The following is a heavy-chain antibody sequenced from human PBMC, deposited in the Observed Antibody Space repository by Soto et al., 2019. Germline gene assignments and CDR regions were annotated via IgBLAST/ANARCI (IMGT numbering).Heavy chain of an antibody. CDR2: IYYSGST. J-gene: IGHJ4*02. CDR3: ARVQNDYVWGSYRYGFDY. D-gene: IGHD3-16*02. V-gene: IGHV4-59*01. Sequence: PSETLSLTCTVSGGSNSSYYWSWIRQPPGKGLEWIGYIYYSGSTNYNPSLKSRVTISVDTSKNQFSLKLSSVTAADTAVYYCARVQNDYVWGSYRYGFDYWGQGTLVTVSS. CDR1: GGSNSSYY.